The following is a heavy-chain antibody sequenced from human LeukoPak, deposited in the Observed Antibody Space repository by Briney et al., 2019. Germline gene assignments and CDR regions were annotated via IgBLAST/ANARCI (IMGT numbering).Heavy chain of an antibody. CDR3: AKRYCSSTSCSSFDY. V-gene: IGHV3-23*01. CDR1: GFTFSSYA. CDR2: ISGSGGST. D-gene: IGHD2-2*01. Sequence: PGGSLRLSCAASGFTFSSYAMSWVRQAPGKGLEWVSAISGSGGSTYYADSVKGRFTISRDNSKNTQYLQMNSLRAEDTAVYYCAKRYCSSTSCSSFDYWGQGTLVTVSS. J-gene: IGHJ4*02.